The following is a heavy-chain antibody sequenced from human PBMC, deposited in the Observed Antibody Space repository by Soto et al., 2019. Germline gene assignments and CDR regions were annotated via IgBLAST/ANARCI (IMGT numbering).Heavy chain of an antibody. CDR1: GFTFSNAW. Sequence: GGSLRLSCAASGFTFSNAWMSWVRQPPGKGLEWVGRIKSKTDGGTTDYVVPVKGRFIISRDDSKNMVYLQMNSLKTEDTAMYYCTTGQVAGARDYWGQGTLVTVSS. D-gene: IGHD6-19*01. CDR2: IKSKTDGGTT. CDR3: TTGQVAGARDY. V-gene: IGHV3-15*01. J-gene: IGHJ4*02.